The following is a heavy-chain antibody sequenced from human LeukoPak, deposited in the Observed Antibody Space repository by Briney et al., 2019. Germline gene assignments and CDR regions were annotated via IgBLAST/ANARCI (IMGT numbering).Heavy chain of an antibody. Sequence: PSETLSLTCTVSGGSLSSDNYYWSWIRQPAGKGLEWIGRIYTSGSTNYNPSLKSRVTMSVDTSKNQFSLKLSSVTAADTAVYYCAGSPNYYDSSGYYYWGQGTLVTVSS. CDR3: AGSPNYYDSSGYYY. D-gene: IGHD3-22*01. CDR2: IYTSGST. CDR1: GGSLSSDNYY. J-gene: IGHJ4*02. V-gene: IGHV4-61*02.